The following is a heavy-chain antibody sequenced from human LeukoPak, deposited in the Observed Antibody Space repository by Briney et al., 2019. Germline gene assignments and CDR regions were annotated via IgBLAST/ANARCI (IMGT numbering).Heavy chain of an antibody. D-gene: IGHD4-11*01. CDR3: ARSADYSNQHNDY. CDR1: GYTFTGYY. V-gene: IGHV1-2*02. CDR2: INPNSGGA. Sequence: ASVKVSCKASGYTFTGYYMHWVRQAPGQGLEWMGWINPNSGGANYAQKFQGRVTMTRDTSISTGYMELSSLRSDDTAVYYCARSADYSNQHNDYGGQGTLVTVSS. J-gene: IGHJ4*02.